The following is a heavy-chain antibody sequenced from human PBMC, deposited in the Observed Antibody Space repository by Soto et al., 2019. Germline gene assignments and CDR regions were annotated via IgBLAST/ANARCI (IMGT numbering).Heavy chain of an antibody. CDR2: ISYDGSNK. V-gene: IGHV3-30*03. J-gene: IGHJ4*02. D-gene: IGHD3-3*01. CDR3: ARGPYDFWSGYYTPSN. Sequence: PGGSLRLSCAASGFTFNSYGIHWVRQAPGKGLEWVAVISYDGSNKYYADSVKGRFTISRDNSKNTLYLQMNSLRAEDTAVYYCARGPYDFWSGYYTPSNWGQGTLVTVSS. CDR1: GFTFNSYG.